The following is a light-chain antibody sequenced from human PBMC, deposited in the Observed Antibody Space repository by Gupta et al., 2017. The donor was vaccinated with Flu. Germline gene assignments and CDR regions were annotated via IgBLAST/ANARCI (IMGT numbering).Light chain of an antibody. J-gene: IGLJ1*01. CDR2: EVS. V-gene: IGLV2-18*02. Sequence: TGSDVGTYNRVSWYRQPPGTAPKLIIYEVSNRPSGVPDRFSGSKSGNTASLTISGLQGEDEADYYCSSYTTSYTFVFGTGTKVTVL. CDR3: SSYTTSYTFV. CDR1: GSDVGTYNR.